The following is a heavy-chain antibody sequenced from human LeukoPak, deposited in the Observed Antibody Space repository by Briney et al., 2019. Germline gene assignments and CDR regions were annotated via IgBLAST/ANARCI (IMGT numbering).Heavy chain of an antibody. D-gene: IGHD3-22*01. V-gene: IGHV1-18*01. CDR3: ARDLGAYDSSGYRFDP. CDR2: ISPYNGDT. J-gene: IGHJ5*02. CDR1: GYTFTSYG. Sequence: ASVKASCKASGYTFTSYGMSWVRQAPGQGLEWMGWISPYNGDTNYAQNVQGRVTMTTDTSTSTAYMELRSLRSDDTAVYYCARDLGAYDSSGYRFDPWGQGTLVTVSS.